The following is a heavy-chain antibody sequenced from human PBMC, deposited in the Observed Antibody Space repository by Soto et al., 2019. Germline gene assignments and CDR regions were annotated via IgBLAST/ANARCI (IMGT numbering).Heavy chain of an antibody. CDR1: GFTFSSYA. J-gene: IGHJ5*02. Sequence: GGSLRLSCAASGFTFSSYAMSWVRQAPGKGLEWVSAISGSGGSTYYTDSVKGRFTISRDNSKNTLYLQMNSLRAEDTAVYYCAKDTYYYDSSEIDPWGQGTLVTVSS. CDR3: AKDTYYYDSSEIDP. D-gene: IGHD3-22*01. CDR2: ISGSGGST. V-gene: IGHV3-23*01.